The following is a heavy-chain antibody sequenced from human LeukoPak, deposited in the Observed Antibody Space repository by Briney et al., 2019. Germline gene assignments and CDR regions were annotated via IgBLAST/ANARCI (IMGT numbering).Heavy chain of an antibody. Sequence: SETLSLTCAVYGGSFSGYYWSWIRQPPGKGLEWIGEINHSGSTNYNPSLKSRVTISVDTSKNQFSLKLSSVTAADTAVYYCARAPYSSGWDINDAFDIWGQGTMVTVSS. CDR1: GGSFSGYY. V-gene: IGHV4-34*01. J-gene: IGHJ3*02. CDR3: ARAPYSSGWDINDAFDI. CDR2: INHSGST. D-gene: IGHD6-19*01.